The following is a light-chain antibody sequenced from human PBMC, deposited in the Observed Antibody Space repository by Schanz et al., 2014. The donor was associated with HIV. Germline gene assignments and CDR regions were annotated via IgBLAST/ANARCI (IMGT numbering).Light chain of an antibody. Sequence: EIVLTQSPATLSLSPGERATLSCRASQSVSSSYLAWYQQKPGQAPRLLIYGASSRATGIPDRFSGSGSGTDFTLTISSLQSEDFAVYYCQQYNTWPRTFGQGTKVEIK. CDR1: QSVSSSY. CDR3: QQYNTWPRT. V-gene: IGKV3-20*01. CDR2: GAS. J-gene: IGKJ1*01.